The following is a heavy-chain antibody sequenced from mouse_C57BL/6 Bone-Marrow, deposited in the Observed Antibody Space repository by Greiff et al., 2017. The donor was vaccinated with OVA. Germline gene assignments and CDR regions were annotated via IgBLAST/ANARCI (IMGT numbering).Heavy chain of an antibody. CDR3: ARQLTGHYAMDY. CDR1: GYTFTSYW. Sequence: VQLQQPGAELVRPGSSVKLSCKASGYTFTSYWMHWVKQRPIQGLEWIGNIDPSDSETHYNQKFKDKATLTVDKSSSTAYMQLSSLTSEDSAVYYCARQLTGHYAMDYWGQGTSVTVSS. CDR2: IDPSDSET. D-gene: IGHD4-1*02. J-gene: IGHJ4*01. V-gene: IGHV1-52*01.